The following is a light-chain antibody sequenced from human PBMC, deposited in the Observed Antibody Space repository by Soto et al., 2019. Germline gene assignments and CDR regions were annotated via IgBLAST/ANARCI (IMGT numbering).Light chain of an antibody. Sequence: EIVLTQSPGTLSLSPGERATLSCRASQSVSTSYLAWYQQKPGQAPRLLIYGASGRATGIPDRFSGSGSGTDFTLTISRLEPEDFAVYYCQQYGSSPTWTFGQGTKLEIK. CDR1: QSVSTSY. V-gene: IGKV3-20*01. J-gene: IGKJ1*01. CDR3: QQYGSSPTWT. CDR2: GAS.